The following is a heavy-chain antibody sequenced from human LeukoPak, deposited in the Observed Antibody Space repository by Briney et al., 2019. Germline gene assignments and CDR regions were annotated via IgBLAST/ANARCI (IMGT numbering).Heavy chain of an antibody. CDR1: GGSISSYY. CDR3: ARGTPYDSSGYYFDY. D-gene: IGHD3-22*01. CDR2: IYHSGST. J-gene: IGHJ4*02. Sequence: SETLSLTCTVSGGSISSYYWSWIRQPPGKGLEWIGSIYHSGSTYYNPSLKSRVTISVDTSKNQFSLKLSSVTAADTAVYYCARGTPYDSSGYYFDYWGQGTLVTVSS. V-gene: IGHV4-38-2*02.